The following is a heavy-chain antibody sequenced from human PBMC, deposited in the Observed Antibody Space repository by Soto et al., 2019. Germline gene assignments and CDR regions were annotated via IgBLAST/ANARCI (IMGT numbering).Heavy chain of an antibody. CDR2: TYYRSKWYN. CDR1: GDSVSSNSAA. V-gene: IGHV6-1*01. Sequence: SQTLSLTCAISGDSVSSNSAAWNWIRQSPSRGLEWLGRTYYRSKWYNDYAVSVKSRITINPDTSKNQFSLQLNSVTPEDTAVYYCARWVTYYYDSSGPDYNWFDPWGQGTLVTVS. D-gene: IGHD3-22*01. CDR3: ARWVTYYYDSSGPDYNWFDP. J-gene: IGHJ5*02.